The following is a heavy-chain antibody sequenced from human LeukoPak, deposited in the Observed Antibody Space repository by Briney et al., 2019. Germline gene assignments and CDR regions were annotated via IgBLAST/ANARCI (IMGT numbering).Heavy chain of an antibody. CDR2: IYYSGSS. D-gene: IGHD2-15*01. V-gene: IGHV4-39*07. CDR3: ARGELLYDY. Sequence: PSETLSLTCTVSGGSISSSSYYWGWIRQPPGKGLEWIGSIYYSGSSYYNPSLKSRVTISVDTSKNQFSLKLNSVTAADTAVYYCARGELLYDYWGQGTLVTVSS. J-gene: IGHJ4*02. CDR1: GGSISSSSYY.